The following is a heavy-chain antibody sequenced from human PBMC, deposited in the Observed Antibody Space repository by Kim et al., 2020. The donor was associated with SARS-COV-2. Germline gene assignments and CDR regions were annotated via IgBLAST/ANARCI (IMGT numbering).Heavy chain of an antibody. CDR2: IGTVGDI. Sequence: GGSLRLSCAASGFTFSNSDMPWVRQGTGKGLEWVSGIGTVGDICSADSVKGRFTTSRENAKNSLYLQLNSLRAGDTAVTYCACCHQGFDLWGQGPLVTVS. D-gene: IGHD2-15*01. V-gene: IGHV3-13*01. CDR1: GFTFSNSD. CDR3: ACCHQGFDL. J-gene: IGHJ5*02.